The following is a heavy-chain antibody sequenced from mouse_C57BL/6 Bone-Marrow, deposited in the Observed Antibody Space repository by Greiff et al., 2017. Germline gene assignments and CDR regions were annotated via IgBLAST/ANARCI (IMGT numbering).Heavy chain of an antibody. V-gene: IGHV5-6*01. J-gene: IGHJ1*03. CDR3: ARQGFYDGYYVWYFDV. CDR2: ISSGGSYT. CDR1: GFTFSSYG. D-gene: IGHD2-3*01. Sequence: EVQGVESGGDLVKPGGSLKLSCAASGFTFSSYGMSWVRPTPDKRLEWVATISSGGSYTYYPDSVKGRFTIARDNAKNTLYLQMSSLKSEDTAMYYCARQGFYDGYYVWYFDVWGTGTTVTVSS.